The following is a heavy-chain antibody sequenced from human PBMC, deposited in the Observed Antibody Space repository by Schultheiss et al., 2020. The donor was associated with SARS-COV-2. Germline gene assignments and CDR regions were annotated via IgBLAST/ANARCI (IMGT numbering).Heavy chain of an antibody. V-gene: IGHV5-51*01. Sequence: GESLKISCKGSGYSFSNYWIGWVRQMPGKGLEWMGSIDPSDSDTRYSPSFQGQVTISADKSISTAYLQWSSLKASDTAMYYCARRDHNWNGNFDYWGQGTLVTVSS. J-gene: IGHJ4*02. CDR1: GYSFSNYW. D-gene: IGHD1-20*01. CDR3: ARRDHNWNGNFDY. CDR2: IDPSDSDT.